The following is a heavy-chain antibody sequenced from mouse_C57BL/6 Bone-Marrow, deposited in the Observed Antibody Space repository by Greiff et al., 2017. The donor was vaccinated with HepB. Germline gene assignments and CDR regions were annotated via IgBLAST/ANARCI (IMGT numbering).Heavy chain of an antibody. J-gene: IGHJ2*01. CDR3: TTSSRGPDYFDY. Sequence: EVQLQQSGAELVRPGASVKLSCTASGFNIKDDYMHWVKQRPEQGLEWIGWIDPENGDTEYASKFQGKATITADTSSNTAYLQLSSLTSEDTAVYYCTTSSRGPDYFDYWGQGTTLTVSS. V-gene: IGHV14-4*01. CDR2: IDPENGDT. CDR1: GFNIKDDY. D-gene: IGHD6-1*01.